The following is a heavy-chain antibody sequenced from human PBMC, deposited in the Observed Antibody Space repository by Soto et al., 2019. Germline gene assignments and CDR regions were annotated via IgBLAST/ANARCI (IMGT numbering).Heavy chain of an antibody. J-gene: IGHJ6*02. Sequence: PSETLSLTCTVCGGSISSYYWSWIRQPPGKGLEWIGYIYYSGSTNYNPSLKSRVTISVDTSKNQFSLKLSSVTAADTAVYYCARGFMMAAPDYYYYGMDVWGQGTTVTVSS. CDR2: IYYSGST. D-gene: IGHD6-6*01. CDR3: ARGFMMAAPDYYYYGMDV. V-gene: IGHV4-59*01. CDR1: GGSISSYY.